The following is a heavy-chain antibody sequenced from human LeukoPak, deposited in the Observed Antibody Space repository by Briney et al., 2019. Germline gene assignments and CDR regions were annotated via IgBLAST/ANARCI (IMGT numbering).Heavy chain of an antibody. J-gene: IGHJ5*02. V-gene: IGHV4-34*01. Sequence: SETLSLTCAVYGGSFSGYYWSWIRQPPGKGLEWIGEINHSGSTNYNPSLKSRVTISVDTSKNQFSLKLSSVTAADTAVYYCARWLYSYGYAPTWGFDPWGQGTLVTVSS. D-gene: IGHD5-18*01. CDR2: INHSGST. CDR1: GGSFSGYY. CDR3: ARWLYSYGYAPTWGFDP.